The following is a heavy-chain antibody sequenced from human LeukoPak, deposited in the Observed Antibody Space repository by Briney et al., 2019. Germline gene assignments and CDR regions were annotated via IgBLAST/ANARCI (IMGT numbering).Heavy chain of an antibody. CDR1: RYTFTSYD. CDR2: MNPNIGNT. CDR3: ARDPLHIVGGLDYFDY. Sequence: GASVKVSCKTSRYTFTSYDINWVRQANGQGLEWMGWMNPNIGNTGYAQNFQGRVTMTRNTSISTAYMELSSLRSEDTAVYYCARDPLHIVGGLDYFDYWGQGTLVTVSS. J-gene: IGHJ4*02. V-gene: IGHV1-8*01. D-gene: IGHD2-21*01.